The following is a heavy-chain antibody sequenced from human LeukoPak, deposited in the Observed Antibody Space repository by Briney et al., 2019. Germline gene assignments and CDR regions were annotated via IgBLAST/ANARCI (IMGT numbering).Heavy chain of an antibody. Sequence: SQTLSLTCAISGDSVSSNSVAWNWIRQSPSRGLEWLGRTYYRSQWYNDYALSVRSRITINPDTSKNLFSLQLNSVTPEDTAVYYCARDRYCSTVSCSLDYWGQGTLVTVSS. CDR2: TYYRSQWYN. CDR3: ARDRYCSTVSCSLDY. V-gene: IGHV6-1*01. D-gene: IGHD2-2*01. CDR1: GDSVSSNSVA. J-gene: IGHJ4*02.